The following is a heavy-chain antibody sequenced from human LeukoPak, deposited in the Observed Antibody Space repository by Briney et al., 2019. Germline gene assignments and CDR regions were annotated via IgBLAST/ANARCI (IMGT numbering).Heavy chain of an antibody. CDR3: GREGGYDFWSGYYAH. J-gene: IGHJ4*02. D-gene: IGHD3-3*01. V-gene: IGHV1-69*05. CDR1: GGTFSSYA. Sequence: SVKVSCKASGGTFSSYAISWVRQAPGQGLEWMGGIIPIFGTANYAQKFQGRVTITTDESTSTAYMELSSLRSEDTAVYYCGREGGYDFWSGYYAHWGQGTLVTVSS. CDR2: IIPIFGTA.